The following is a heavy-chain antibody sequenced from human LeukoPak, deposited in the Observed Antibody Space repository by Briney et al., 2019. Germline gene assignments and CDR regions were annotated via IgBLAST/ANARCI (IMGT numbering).Heavy chain of an antibody. J-gene: IGHJ4*02. D-gene: IGHD3-3*01. Sequence: GGSLRLSCAASGFTFDDYDMSWVRQAPGKGLEWVSNINWHGGSANYADSVKGRFTISRDNAKNSLYLQMNSLRVEDTALYYCARNWGVLESPLDYWGQGTLVTVSS. CDR3: ARNWGVLESPLDY. V-gene: IGHV3-20*04. CDR2: INWHGGSA. CDR1: GFTFDDYD.